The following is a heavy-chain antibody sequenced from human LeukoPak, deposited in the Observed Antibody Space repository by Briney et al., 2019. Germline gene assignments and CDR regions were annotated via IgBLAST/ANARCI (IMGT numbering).Heavy chain of an antibody. CDR1: GGSISSYY. CDR2: IYSGGST. D-gene: IGHD6-13*01. J-gene: IGHJ3*02. V-gene: IGHV4-4*07. CDR3: AREQRIAAAGAFDI. Sequence: PSETLSLTCTVSGGSISSYYWTWIRQPAGKGQEWIGRIYSGGSTNYNPSLKSRVTMSVDTSKNQFSLKLSSVTAADTAVYYCAREQRIAAAGAFDIWGQGTMVSVSS.